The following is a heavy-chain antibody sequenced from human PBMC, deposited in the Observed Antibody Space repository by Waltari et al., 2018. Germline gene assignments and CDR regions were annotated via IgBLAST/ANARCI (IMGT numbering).Heavy chain of an antibody. V-gene: IGHV3-30*02. CDR1: RFTFNNFG. D-gene: IGHD2-15*01. CDR3: ARAQWGGSDNWFDP. J-gene: IGHJ5*02. Sequence: QAQLVESGGGVVQPGGSLRLSCTASRFTFNNFGIHWVRQAPGKGLEWVAFIQYDGDKKNFADSVKGRLTISRDNSKSTVYLEMNSVRVEDTAMYYCARAQWGGSDNWFDPWGQGTLVTVSS. CDR2: IQYDGDKK.